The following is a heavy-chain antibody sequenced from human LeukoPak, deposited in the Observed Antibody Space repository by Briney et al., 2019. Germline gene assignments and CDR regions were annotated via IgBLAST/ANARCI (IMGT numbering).Heavy chain of an antibody. D-gene: IGHD2-2*01. CDR2: IYYSGST. V-gene: IGHV4-59*12. Sequence: SETLSLTCTVSGGSMSGYFWSWIRQPPGKGLEWIGYIYYSGSTNYNPSLKSRVTISVDTSKNQFSLKLSSVTAADTAVYYCARGCSSTSCWLRMDVWGQGTTVTVSS. J-gene: IGHJ6*02. CDR1: GGSMSGYF. CDR3: ARGCSSTSCWLRMDV.